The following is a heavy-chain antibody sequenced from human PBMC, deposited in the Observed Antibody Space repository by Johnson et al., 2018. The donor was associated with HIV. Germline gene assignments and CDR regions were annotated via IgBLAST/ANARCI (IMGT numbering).Heavy chain of an antibody. J-gene: IGHJ3*02. V-gene: IGHV3-13*01. CDR2: IGTAGET. CDR3: ARQGGANDAFDI. Sequence: ESGGGLVQPGGSLRLSCAASGFTFRSYDMHWVRQVTGKGLEWVSAIGTAGETNYPGSVKGRFTISRENAKNSLYLQMNSLSAGDTAVYYCARQGGANDAFDIWGQGTMVTVSS. D-gene: IGHD1-26*01. CDR1: GFTFRSYD.